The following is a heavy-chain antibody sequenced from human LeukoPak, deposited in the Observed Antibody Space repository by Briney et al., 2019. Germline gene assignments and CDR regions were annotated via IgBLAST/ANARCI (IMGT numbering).Heavy chain of an antibody. CDR2: ISSSSSYI. D-gene: IGHD5-18*01. CDR3: ARPRGYSPYWYFDL. V-gene: IGHV3-21*01. J-gene: IGHJ2*01. Sequence: GGSLRLSCAASGFTFSRYSMNGVRQAPGKGGEGGSSISSSSSYIYYADSVKGRFTISRDNAKNSLYLQMNSLRAEDTAVYYCARPRGYSPYWYFDLWGRGTLVTVSS. CDR1: GFTFSRYS.